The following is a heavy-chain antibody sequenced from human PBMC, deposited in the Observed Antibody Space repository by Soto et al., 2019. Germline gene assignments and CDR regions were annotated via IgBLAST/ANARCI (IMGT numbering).Heavy chain of an antibody. D-gene: IGHD1-1*01. CDR3: AHSLAWKSATLDY. CDR1: GFSLTSSGVA. Sequence: QITLKESGPTLVQPTQTLTLTCAFSGFSLTSSGVAVGWVRQPPGRALEWLALIYWDDDKRYSPSLKRRLTITKDTSKNQVVLTMTNMDPVDTATYYCAHSLAWKSATLDYWGQGTLVTVSS. CDR2: IYWDDDK. V-gene: IGHV2-5*02. J-gene: IGHJ4*02.